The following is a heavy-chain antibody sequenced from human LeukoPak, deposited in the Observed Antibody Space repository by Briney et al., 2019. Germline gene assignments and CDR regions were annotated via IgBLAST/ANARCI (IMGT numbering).Heavy chain of an antibody. Sequence: PSETLSLTCAVYGGSFSGYYWSWIRQPPGKGLEWIGEINHSGSTNYNPSLKSRVTISVDTSKNQFSLKLSSVTAADTAVYYCARGKYVLLWFGELSRQDWFDPWGQGTLVTVSS. CDR1: GGSFSGYY. CDR2: INHSGST. D-gene: IGHD3-10*01. V-gene: IGHV4-34*01. J-gene: IGHJ5*02. CDR3: ARGKYVLLWFGELSRQDWFDP.